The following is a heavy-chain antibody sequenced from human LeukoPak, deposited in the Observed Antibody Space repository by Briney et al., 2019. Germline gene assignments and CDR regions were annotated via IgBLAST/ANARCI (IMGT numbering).Heavy chain of an antibody. J-gene: IGHJ6*03. CDR2: IYTSGST. D-gene: IGHD2-2*02. CDR1: GGSISSYY. CDR3: ARVVVVPAAIEGDYYYYMDV. V-gene: IGHV4-4*07. Sequence: PSETLSLTCTVSGGSISSYYWSWIRQPAGKGLEWIGRIYTSGSTNYNPSLKSRVTMSVDTSKNQFSLKLSSVTAADTAVYYCARVVVVPAAIEGDYYYYMDVWGKGTTVTVSS.